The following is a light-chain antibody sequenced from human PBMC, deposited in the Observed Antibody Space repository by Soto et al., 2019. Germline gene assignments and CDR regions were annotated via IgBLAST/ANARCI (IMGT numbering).Light chain of an antibody. CDR3: QARDSSIVV. Sequence: SYELTQPPSVSVSTGQTASITCSGDKLGDKYACWYQQKPGQSPVLVIYQDTKRPSGIPERFSGSNSGNTATLTISGTQALDEADYYCQARDSSIVVFGGGTKVTVL. V-gene: IGLV3-1*01. CDR2: QDT. CDR1: KLGDKY. J-gene: IGLJ2*01.